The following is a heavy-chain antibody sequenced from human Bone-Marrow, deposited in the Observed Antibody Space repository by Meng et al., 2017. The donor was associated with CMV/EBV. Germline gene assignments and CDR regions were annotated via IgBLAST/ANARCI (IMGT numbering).Heavy chain of an antibody. CDR1: GFTFSSYA. V-gene: IGHV3-30*04. CDR3: ARGSGWYQY. Sequence: GESLKISCAASGFTFSSYAMHWVRQAPGKGLEWVAVISYDGSNKYYADSVKGRFTISRDNSKNTLYLQMNSLKPEDTALYHCARGSGWYQYWGQGTLVTVSS. CDR2: ISYDGSNK. J-gene: IGHJ4*02. D-gene: IGHD6-19*01.